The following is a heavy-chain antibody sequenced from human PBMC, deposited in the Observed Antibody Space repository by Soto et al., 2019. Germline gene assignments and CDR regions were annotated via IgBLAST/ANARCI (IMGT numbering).Heavy chain of an antibody. CDR3: AGSGSYFIGRGY. D-gene: IGHD3-10*01. CDR1: GFTFSSYA. J-gene: IGHJ4*02. CDR2: ISYDGSNK. V-gene: IGHV3-30-3*01. Sequence: QVQLVESGGGVVQPGRSLRLSCAASGFTFSSYAMHWVRQAPGKGLEWVAVISYDGSNKYYADSVKGRFTISRDNSKNTLYLQMNSLRAEDTAVYYCAGSGSYFIGRGYWGQGTLVTVSS.